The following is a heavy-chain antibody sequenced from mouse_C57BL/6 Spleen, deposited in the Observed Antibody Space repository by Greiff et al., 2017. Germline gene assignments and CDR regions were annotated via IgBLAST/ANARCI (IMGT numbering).Heavy chain of an antibody. Sequence: VPLQQSGAELVKPAASVKLSCTASGFTIKDYYMHWVKQRTKQGLEWIGRVDTEDGETKYAPKFQGKATITADTSSNTAYLQLSSLTSEDTAVYYCARIPAVDYWGQGTTLTVSS. V-gene: IGHV14-2*01. J-gene: IGHJ2*01. CDR2: VDTEDGET. CDR3: ARIPAVDY. CDR1: GFTIKDYY.